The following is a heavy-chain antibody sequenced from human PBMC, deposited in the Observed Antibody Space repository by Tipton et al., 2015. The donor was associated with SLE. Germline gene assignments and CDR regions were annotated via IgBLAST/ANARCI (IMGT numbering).Heavy chain of an antibody. V-gene: IGHV4-61*09. D-gene: IGHD6-19*01. CDR2: IYTSGST. CDR3: ASGLGSGHVDI. J-gene: IGHJ3*02. Sequence: TLSLTCTVSGGSISSGSYYWSWIRQPAGKGLEWINYIYTSGSTNYNPSLKSRVTISVDTSKNQFSLKLSSVTAADTAVYYCASGLGSGHVDIWGQGTMVTVSS. CDR1: GGSISSGSYY.